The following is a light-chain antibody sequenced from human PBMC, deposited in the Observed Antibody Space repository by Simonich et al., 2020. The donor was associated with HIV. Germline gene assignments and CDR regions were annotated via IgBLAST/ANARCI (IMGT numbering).Light chain of an antibody. J-gene: IGKJ4*01. V-gene: IGKV1-5*03. CDR2: KAS. CDR3: QQYNTYSIT. Sequence: DIQMTQSPSTLSASVGDRVTITCRASQSISIWLAWYQQKPGKAPKILIYKASSLESGVPSRFSGSVSGTEFTLTISSLQPDDFATYYCQQYNTYSITFGGGTKVEIK. CDR1: QSISIW.